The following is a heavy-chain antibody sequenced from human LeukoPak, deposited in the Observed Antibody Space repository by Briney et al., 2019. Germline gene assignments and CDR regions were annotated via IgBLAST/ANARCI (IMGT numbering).Heavy chain of an antibody. CDR3: ARGGGFGSPPGF. V-gene: IGHV4-59*01. D-gene: IGHD1-26*01. J-gene: IGHJ4*02. CDR1: GGSISSYY. Sequence: SEPLSLTCTVSGGSISSYYWSWIRQSPEKGLEWIGYIYHSGTANYNPSLKSRVTISVDTSKNQFSLKLASVTAADTAVYYCARGGGFGSPPGFWGQGALVTVSS. CDR2: IYHSGTA.